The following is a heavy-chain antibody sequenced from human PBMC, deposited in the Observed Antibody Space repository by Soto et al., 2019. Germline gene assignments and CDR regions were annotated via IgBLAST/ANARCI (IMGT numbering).Heavy chain of an antibody. CDR2: ISYDGAYK. J-gene: IGHJ4*02. CDR3: ARDPSLPLAVVGTYYFDH. Sequence: GGSLRLSCAGSGFTFDTFAMHWVRQAPGKGLEWVAVISYDGAYKYYADSVKGRFTISRDNSKNTLFLQMSSLRAEDSAVYYCARDPSLPLAVVGTYYFDHWGQGTLVTVSS. V-gene: IGHV3-30*15. D-gene: IGHD6-19*01. CDR1: GFTFDTFA.